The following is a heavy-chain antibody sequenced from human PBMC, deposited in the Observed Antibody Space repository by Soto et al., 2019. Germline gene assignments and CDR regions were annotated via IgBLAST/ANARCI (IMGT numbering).Heavy chain of an antibody. CDR3: ARDDCTSSSCYRVYDLDY. CDR1: LHRYDNCG. J-gene: IGHJ4*02. Sequence: SATLSSKDTLHRYDNCGNSWVRQAPGQGFEWMGWISAYNGNMNYAQKFQGRVTMTTDTSTSTAYMELRSLTSDDTAVYYCARDDCTSSSCYRVYDLDYWGQGTLVTVS. CDR2: ISAYNGNM. D-gene: IGHD2-2*02. V-gene: IGHV1-18*01.